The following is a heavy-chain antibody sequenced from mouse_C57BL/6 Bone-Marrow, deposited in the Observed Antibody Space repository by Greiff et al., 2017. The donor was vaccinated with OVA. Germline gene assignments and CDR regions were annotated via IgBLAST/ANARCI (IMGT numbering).Heavy chain of an antibody. CDR3: ARPPAQANWYFDV. CDR2: IHPTSGST. J-gene: IGHJ1*03. D-gene: IGHD3-2*02. CDR1: GYTFTSYW. Sequence: QVQLQQPGAELVKPGASVKLSCKASGYTFTSYWMHWVKQRPGQGLEWIGLIHPTSGSTNYNEKFKSKATLTVDKSSSTAYMQLSSLTSEDSAVYYCARPPAQANWYFDVWGTGTTVTVSS. V-gene: IGHV1-64*01.